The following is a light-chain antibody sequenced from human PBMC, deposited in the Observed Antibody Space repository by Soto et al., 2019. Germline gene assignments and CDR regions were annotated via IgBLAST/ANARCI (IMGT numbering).Light chain of an antibody. CDR1: QSGSSSY. V-gene: IGKV3-20*01. CDR2: GAS. CDR3: LMYGCSLST. Sequence: EMVLTQSPGTLPLSPGERATLSCRASQSGSSSYLAWYQQKPDQAPRPLLYGASSRATGIPDRFSGSGSGTAFNLTISSREPEDVAEYYCLMYGCSLSTLVQGTQPEL. J-gene: IGKJ2*01.